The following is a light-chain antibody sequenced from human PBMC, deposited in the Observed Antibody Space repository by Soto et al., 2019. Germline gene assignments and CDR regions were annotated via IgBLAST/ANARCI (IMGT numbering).Light chain of an antibody. V-gene: IGKV3-15*01. CDR1: RSVTSN. Sequence: EIVLTQSPATLSLSPGERATLPCRASRSVTSNLAWYQHQPGQAPRLLIYGASTRATGIPARFSGSGSGTEFTLTISSLQSEDFAVYYCQQHNNWPLTFGGGTKVDIK. CDR2: GAS. J-gene: IGKJ4*01. CDR3: QQHNNWPLT.